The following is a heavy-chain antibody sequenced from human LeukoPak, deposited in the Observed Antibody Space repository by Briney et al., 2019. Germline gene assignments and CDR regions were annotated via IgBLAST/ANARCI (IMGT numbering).Heavy chain of an antibody. CDR2: ISYDGSNK. D-gene: IGHD2-2*01. V-gene: IGHV3-30-3*01. CDR1: GFTFSSYA. CDR3: ARAGRYCSSTSCQYYYYGMDV. Sequence: GGSLRLSCAASGFTFSSYAMSWVRQAPGKGLEWVAVISYDGSNKYYADSVKGRFTISRDNSKNTLYLQMNSLRAEDTAVYYCARAGRYCSSTSCQYYYYGMDVWGQGTTVTVSS. J-gene: IGHJ6*02.